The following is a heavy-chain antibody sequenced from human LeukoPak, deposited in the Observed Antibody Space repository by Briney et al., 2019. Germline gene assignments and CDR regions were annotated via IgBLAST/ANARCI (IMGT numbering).Heavy chain of an antibody. Sequence: GGSLRLSCAASGFTFSSYAMSWVRQAPGKGLEWVSAISGSGGSTYYADSVKGRFTISRDNSKNTLYLQMNSLRVEDTAVYYCARDGTSYGDYLQYWGQGTLVTVSS. J-gene: IGHJ4*02. CDR2: ISGSGGST. CDR3: ARDGTSYGDYLQY. CDR1: GFTFSSYA. D-gene: IGHD4-17*01. V-gene: IGHV3-23*01.